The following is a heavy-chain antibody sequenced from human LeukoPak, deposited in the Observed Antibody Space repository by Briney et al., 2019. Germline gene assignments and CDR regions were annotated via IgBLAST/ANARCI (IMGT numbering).Heavy chain of an antibody. CDR1: GGTFSSYA. Sequence: ASVKVSCKASGGTFSSYAISWVRQAPGQGLEWMGRIIPILGIANYAQKFQGRVTITADKSTSTAYMELSSLRSEDTAVYCCARAMAATYYYYGMDVWGQGTTVTVSS. V-gene: IGHV1-69*04. CDR3: ARAMAATYYYYGMDV. J-gene: IGHJ6*02. D-gene: IGHD6-13*01. CDR2: IIPILGIA.